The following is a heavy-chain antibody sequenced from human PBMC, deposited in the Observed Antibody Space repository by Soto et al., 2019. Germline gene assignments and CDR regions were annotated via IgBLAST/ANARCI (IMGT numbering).Heavy chain of an antibody. Sequence: GESLKISCKGSGYSFTSYWIGWVRQMPGKGLEWMGIIYPGDSDTRYSPSFQGQVTISADKSISTAYLQWSSLKASDTAMYYCPRRSPPYCDLWRGPQSYFDYWGQGTLVTVS. V-gene: IGHV5-51*01. CDR1: GYSFTSYW. D-gene: IGHD3-3*01. CDR3: PRRSPPYCDLWRGPQSYFDY. CDR2: IYPGDSDT. J-gene: IGHJ4*02.